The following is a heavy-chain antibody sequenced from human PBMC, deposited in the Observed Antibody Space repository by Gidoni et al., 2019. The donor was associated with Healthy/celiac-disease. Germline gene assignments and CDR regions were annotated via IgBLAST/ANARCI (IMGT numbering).Heavy chain of an antibody. D-gene: IGHD3-10*01. J-gene: IGHJ3*02. CDR1: GFTFSSYG. V-gene: IGHV3-33*01. Sequence: QVQLVESGGGVVQPGRSLRLSCAASGFTFSSYGMHWVRPAPGKGLEWVAVIWYDGSNKYYADSVKGRFTISRDNSKNKLYLQMNSLRAEDTAVYYCARGSITMVEYAFDIWGQGTMVTVSS. CDR3: ARGSITMVEYAFDI. CDR2: IWYDGSNK.